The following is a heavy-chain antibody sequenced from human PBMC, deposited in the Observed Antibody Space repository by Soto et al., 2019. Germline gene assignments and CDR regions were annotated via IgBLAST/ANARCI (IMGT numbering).Heavy chain of an antibody. Sequence: GESLKISCKGSGYNFTNYWIGWVRQMPGKGLESMGIIYPGDSDTRYSPSFQGQVTISADKSISTAYLQWSSLKASDTAMYYCAGGGVRGVVTRTRDYYRLDVWGQGTTVTVSS. J-gene: IGHJ6*02. V-gene: IGHV5-51*01. CDR2: IYPGDSDT. D-gene: IGHD3-10*01. CDR1: GYNFTNYW. CDR3: AGGGVRGVVTRTRDYYRLDV.